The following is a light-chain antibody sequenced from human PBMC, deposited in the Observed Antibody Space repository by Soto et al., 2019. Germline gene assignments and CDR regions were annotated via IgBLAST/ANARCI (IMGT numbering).Light chain of an antibody. CDR2: QDT. V-gene: IGLV3-1*01. Sequence: SSELTQPPSVSVSPGQTASITCSGDKLGDKYACWYQQKPGQSPVLVIYQDTKRPSGIPERFSGSNSGNTATLTISGTQAMDEADYYCQAWDGSTAVVFGGGTKLTVL. J-gene: IGLJ2*01. CDR3: QAWDGSTAVV. CDR1: KLGDKY.